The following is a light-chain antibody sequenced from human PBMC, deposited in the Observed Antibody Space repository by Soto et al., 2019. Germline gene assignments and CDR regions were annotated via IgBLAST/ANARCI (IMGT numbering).Light chain of an antibody. V-gene: IGKV1-9*01. CDR1: QGISSN. J-gene: IGKJ4*01. Sequence: DIQLTQSPSFLSASVGDRVTITCRASQGISSNLAWYQQTPGKAPKVLIYAASTLQSGVPSRFSGSGSGTEFTLTITSLQPEDFATYYCQQLNSYPLTFGGGTKVEIK. CDR3: QQLNSYPLT. CDR2: AAS.